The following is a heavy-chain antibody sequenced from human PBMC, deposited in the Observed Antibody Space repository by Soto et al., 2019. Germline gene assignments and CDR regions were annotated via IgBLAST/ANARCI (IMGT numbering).Heavy chain of an antibody. CDR3: GRLVPSPGYFDL. CDR1: GGSISSGGYY. V-gene: IGHV4-31*03. D-gene: IGHD6-13*01. J-gene: IGHJ2*01. Sequence: QVQLQESGPGLVKPSQTLSLTCTVSGGSISSGGYYWSWIRQHPGKGLEWIGYIFYSGSTYYNPSLQRRVTISVDTSKNQFSLKLPSITAADTAMYYCGRLVPSPGYFDLWGRGTLVTVSS. CDR2: IFYSGST.